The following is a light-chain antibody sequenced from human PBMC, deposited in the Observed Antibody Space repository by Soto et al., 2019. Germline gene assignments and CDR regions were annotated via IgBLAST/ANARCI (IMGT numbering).Light chain of an antibody. CDR2: GAS. Sequence: EIVLTQSPGTLSLSPGETATLSCRASQSVSSNNLAWYHQKPGQTARLLIYGASSRATGILDRFSGSGSGTDFTLTISRLEPEDFAVYYCQQYDNSITFGQGTRLEIE. CDR3: QQYDNSIT. J-gene: IGKJ5*01. CDR1: QSVSSNN. V-gene: IGKV3-20*01.